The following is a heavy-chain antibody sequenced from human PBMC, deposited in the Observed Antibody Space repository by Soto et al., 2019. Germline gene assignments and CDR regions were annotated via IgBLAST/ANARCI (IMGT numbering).Heavy chain of an antibody. CDR2: ISSSGNT. Sequence: PSETLSLTCTVSDGSISTFYWSWIRQPPGKGQEWIGNISSSGNTKYNPSLKSRVSISVHTSKNHFSLNLTSVTAADTAVYYCARSPMVLTRSYFDSWGQVTPVTVSS. D-gene: IGHD3-22*01. CDR3: ARSPMVLTRSYFDS. CDR1: DGSISTFY. V-gene: IGHV4-59*12. J-gene: IGHJ4*02.